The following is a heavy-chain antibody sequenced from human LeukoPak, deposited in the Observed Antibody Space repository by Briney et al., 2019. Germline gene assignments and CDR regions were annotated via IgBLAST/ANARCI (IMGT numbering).Heavy chain of an antibody. CDR3: ARRSEFGVLYYMDV. CDR2: ISGSSGTI. J-gene: IGHJ6*03. V-gene: IGHV3-48*01. D-gene: IGHD3-16*01. CDR1: GFTFSSYS. Sequence: TGGSLRLSCAASGFTFSSYSMNWVRQAPGKGLEWVSYISGSSGTIYYADAVKGRFTIYRDNAKNSPYLQMNSLRAEDTAVYYCARRSEFGVLYYMDVWGKGTTVTVSS.